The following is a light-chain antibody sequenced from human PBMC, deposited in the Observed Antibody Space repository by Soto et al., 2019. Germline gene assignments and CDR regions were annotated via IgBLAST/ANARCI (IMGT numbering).Light chain of an antibody. CDR1: SRDVGGYIL. Sequence: QSALTQPASVSGSPGQSITISCTGTSRDVGGYILVSWYQQHPGKAPKLMIYEASKRPSWVSNRFSCSKSGNTASLPISWLQDADEADDYCCSYVGGDTYLIFGGGTQLTVL. CDR3: CSYVGGDTYLI. J-gene: IGLJ2*01. V-gene: IGLV2-23*01. CDR2: EAS.